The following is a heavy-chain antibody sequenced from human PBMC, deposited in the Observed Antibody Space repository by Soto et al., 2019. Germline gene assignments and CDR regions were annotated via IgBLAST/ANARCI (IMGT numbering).Heavy chain of an antibody. CDR1: GYTLTELS. Sequence: QVQLVQSGAEVKKPGASVKVSCKVSGYTLTELSMHWVRQAPGKGLEWMGGFDPEDGETIYAQKFQGRGTMTEDTSTDTAYMELSSLRSEDTAVYYCATLGITGPRGYYYYYGMDVWGQGTTVTVSS. CDR2: FDPEDGET. CDR3: ATLGITGPRGYYYYYGMDV. J-gene: IGHJ6*02. V-gene: IGHV1-24*01. D-gene: IGHD1-20*01.